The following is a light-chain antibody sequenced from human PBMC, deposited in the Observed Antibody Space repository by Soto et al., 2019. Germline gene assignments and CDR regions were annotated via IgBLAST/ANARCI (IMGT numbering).Light chain of an antibody. CDR2: STN. CDR1: TGAVTSGYY. Sequence: QAVVTQEPSLTVSPGGTVTLTCASSTGAVTSGYYPNWFQQKPGQAPRPLIYSTNIRHSWTPARFSVSLLGGKAALTLSGVHPEDEAEYYCLVFYGGAWVFGGGTKLTVL. CDR3: LVFYGGAWV. J-gene: IGLJ3*02. V-gene: IGLV7-43*01.